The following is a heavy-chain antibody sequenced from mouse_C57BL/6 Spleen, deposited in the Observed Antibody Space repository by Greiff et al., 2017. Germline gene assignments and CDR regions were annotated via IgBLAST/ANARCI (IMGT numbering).Heavy chain of an antibody. D-gene: IGHD1-1*01. CDR3: ARDTGNYGSSHWYFDV. CDR1: GFTFSDYY. V-gene: IGHV5-16*01. CDR2: INYDGSST. Sequence: EVKLVESEGGLVQPGSSMKLSCTASGFTFSDYYMAWVRQVPEKGLEWVANINYDGSSTYYLDSLKSRFIISRDNAKNILYLQMSSLKSEDTATYYCARDTGNYGSSHWYFDVWGTGTTVTVSS. J-gene: IGHJ1*03.